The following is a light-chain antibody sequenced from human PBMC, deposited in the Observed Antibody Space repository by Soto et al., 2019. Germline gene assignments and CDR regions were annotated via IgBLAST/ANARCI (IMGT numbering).Light chain of an antibody. CDR3: HQYGCSPLL. CDR1: QSVSSSY. Sequence: DIVLTQSPGTLSLSPGERATLSCRASQSVSSSYLAWYQQKPGQAPRLLIYGASGRATCIPDRFSGSGSGTIFTLTISRLEPVDFSVYYCHQYGCSPLLLGQGPRPEI. CDR2: GAS. V-gene: IGKV3-20*01. J-gene: IGKJ5*01.